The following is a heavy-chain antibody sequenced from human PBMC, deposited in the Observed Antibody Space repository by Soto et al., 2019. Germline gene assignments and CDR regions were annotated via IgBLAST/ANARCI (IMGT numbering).Heavy chain of an antibody. Sequence: PSETLSLTCTVSGGSISSYYWSWIRQPPGKGLEWIGYIYYSGSTNYNPSLKSRVTISVDTSKNQFSLKLSSVTAADTAVYYCARDGEGVYGAYDYKWFDPWGQGTLVTVSS. D-gene: IGHD4-17*01. CDR3: ARDGEGVYGAYDYKWFDP. J-gene: IGHJ5*02. V-gene: IGHV4-59*01. CDR2: IYYSGST. CDR1: GGSISSYY.